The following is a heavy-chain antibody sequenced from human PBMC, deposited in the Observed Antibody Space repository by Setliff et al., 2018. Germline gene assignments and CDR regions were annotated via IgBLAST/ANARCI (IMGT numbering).Heavy chain of an antibody. CDR3: ARDLPTEYETIRDTFDV. CDR2: INTKTAPP. D-gene: IGHD2-21*01. V-gene: IGHV7-4-1*01. J-gene: IGHJ3*01. CDR1: GYTISSYP. Sequence: ASVKVSCKVSGYTISSYPLNWVRQAPGQGLEWMGWINTKTAPPSYAQGFTGRFVFSLDTSASTAHLQIDSLTSEDTAVYYCARDLPTEYETIRDTFDVWGQGTKVTVSS.